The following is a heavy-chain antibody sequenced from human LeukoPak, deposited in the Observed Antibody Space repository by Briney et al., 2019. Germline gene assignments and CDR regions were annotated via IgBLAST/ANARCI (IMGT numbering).Heavy chain of an antibody. V-gene: IGHV4-59*01. J-gene: IGHJ6*02. CDR2: IYYNGNT. CDR1: DGSINSYY. Sequence: SETLSLTCSVSDGSINSYYWNWIRRPPGKGLEWIGYIYYNGNTNYSPSLKSRVTMSVDTSKNLFSLKVSSVTAADTAVYYCARGRSNYYGMGVWGQGATVTVSS. CDR3: ARGRSNYYGMGV. D-gene: IGHD1-26*01.